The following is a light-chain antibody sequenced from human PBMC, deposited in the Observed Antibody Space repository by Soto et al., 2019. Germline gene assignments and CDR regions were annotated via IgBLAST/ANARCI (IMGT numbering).Light chain of an antibody. Sequence: EIVLTQSPATLSLSPGERATLSCRASQSVSSYLAWYQQKPGQAPRLLIYDASNRATGIPARFSGSGSGTDFTLTISSLEAEDFAVYYCRQRSNWPRGLTFGGGTKVEIK. CDR2: DAS. V-gene: IGKV3-11*01. CDR3: RQRSNWPRGLT. CDR1: QSVSSY. J-gene: IGKJ4*01.